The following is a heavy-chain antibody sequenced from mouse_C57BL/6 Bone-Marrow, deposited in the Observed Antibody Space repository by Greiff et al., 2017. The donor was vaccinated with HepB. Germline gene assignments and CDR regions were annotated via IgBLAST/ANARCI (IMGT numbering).Heavy chain of an antibody. D-gene: IGHD1-1*01. V-gene: IGHV5-16*01. J-gene: IGHJ2*01. Sequence: EVKLVESEGGLVQPGSSMKLSCTASGFTFSDYYMAWVRQVPEKGLEWVANINYDGSSTYYLDSLKSRFIISRDNAKNILYLQMSSLKSEDTATYYCARYYYGSIDYWGQGTTLTVSS. CDR2: INYDGSST. CDR1: GFTFSDYY. CDR3: ARYYYGSIDY.